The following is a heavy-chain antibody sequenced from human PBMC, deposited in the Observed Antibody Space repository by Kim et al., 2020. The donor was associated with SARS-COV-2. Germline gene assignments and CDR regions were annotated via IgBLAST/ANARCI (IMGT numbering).Heavy chain of an antibody. Sequence: SETLSLTCAVYGGSFSGYYWSWIRQPPGKGLEWIGEINHSGSTNYNPSLKSRVTISVDTSKNQFSLKLSSVTAADTAVYYCARGHSPATTVVTNWFDPWGQGTLVTVSS. V-gene: IGHV4-34*01. J-gene: IGHJ5*02. D-gene: IGHD4-17*01. CDR2: INHSGST. CDR1: GGSFSGYY. CDR3: ARGHSPATTVVTNWFDP.